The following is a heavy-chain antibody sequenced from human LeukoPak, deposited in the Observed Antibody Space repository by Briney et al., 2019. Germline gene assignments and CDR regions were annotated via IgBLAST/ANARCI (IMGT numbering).Heavy chain of an antibody. CDR3: ARQGGKFGDYYGSGSYEPCDY. D-gene: IGHD3-10*01. CDR2: IYPGDSDT. V-gene: IGHV5-51*01. CDR1: GYSFTSYW. Sequence: GESLKISCKGSGYSFTSYWIGWVRQMPGKGLEWMGIIYPGDSDTRYSPSFQGQVTISADKSISTAYLQWSSLKASDTAMYYCARQGGKFGDYYGSGSYEPCDYWGQGTLVTVSS. J-gene: IGHJ4*02.